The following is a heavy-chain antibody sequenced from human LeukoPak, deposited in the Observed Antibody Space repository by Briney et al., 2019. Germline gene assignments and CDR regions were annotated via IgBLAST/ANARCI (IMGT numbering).Heavy chain of an antibody. CDR1: GYTFTDYG. D-gene: IGHD5-18*01. V-gene: IGHV1-3*01. CDR2: INPNTGNT. CDR3: ARGGYSYGYMGYFDF. Sequence: ASVKVSCKTSGYTFTDYGIHWVRQAPGQRLEWMWWINPNTGNTKYSQKFQGSITFIRDTSAITAYMELSSLRSEDTAVYYCARGGYSYGYMGYFDFWGQGSLVTVSS. J-gene: IGHJ4*02.